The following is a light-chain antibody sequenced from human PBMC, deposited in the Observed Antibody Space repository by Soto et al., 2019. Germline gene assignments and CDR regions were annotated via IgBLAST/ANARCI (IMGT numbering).Light chain of an antibody. V-gene: IGKV1D-13*01. CDR3: QQFYDYPLT. CDR1: QGISTL. Sequence: ALQLTQSPSSLSASVGDRVTITCRASQGISTLFAWYQQHPGRPPKLLIYDASTLESGVPSRFSGSGSGTDFTLTISSLQPEDFATYYCQQFYDYPLTFGGGTKVEIK. CDR2: DAS. J-gene: IGKJ4*01.